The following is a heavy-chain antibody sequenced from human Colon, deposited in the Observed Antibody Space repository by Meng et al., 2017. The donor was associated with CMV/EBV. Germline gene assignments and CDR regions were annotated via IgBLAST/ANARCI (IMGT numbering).Heavy chain of an antibody. CDR3: ARDLENYYYYGMDV. V-gene: IGHV3-48*04. D-gene: IGHD3-3*01. CDR2: ISSSSSTI. J-gene: IGHJ6*02. Sequence: GESLKISCAASGFIFSSYSMNWVRQAPGKGLEWVSYISSSSSTIYYADSVKGIFTISRDNTKNSLYLQMNSLRAEDTAVYYCARDLENYYYYGMDVWGQGTTVTVSS. CDR1: GFIFSSYS.